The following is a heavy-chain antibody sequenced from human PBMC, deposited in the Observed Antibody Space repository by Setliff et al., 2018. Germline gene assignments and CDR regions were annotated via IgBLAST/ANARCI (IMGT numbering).Heavy chain of an antibody. D-gene: IGHD6-19*01. CDR1: GDSMNDNH. V-gene: IGHV4-4*08. CDR3: ARGVSSVSWTPRY. Sequence: SETLSLTCNVSGDSMNDNHWTWIRQPPGKGLEWIGYIYTSGGTNYNPSLKSRVTISVDMSKNQFSLKLSSVIAADTAVYHCARGVSSVSWTPRYWGRGILVTVSS. J-gene: IGHJ4*02. CDR2: IYTSGGT.